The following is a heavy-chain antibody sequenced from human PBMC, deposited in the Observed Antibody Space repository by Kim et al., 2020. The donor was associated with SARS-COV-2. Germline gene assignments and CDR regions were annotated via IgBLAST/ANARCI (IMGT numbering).Heavy chain of an antibody. CDR3: ARDIFLRDGSGSYYTATGYYYGMDV. D-gene: IGHD3-10*01. CDR2: ISYDGSNK. V-gene: IGHV3-33*05. Sequence: GGSLRLSCAASGFTFSSYGMHWVRQAPGKGLEWVAVISYDGSNKYYADSVKGRFTISRDNSKNTLYLQMNSLRAEDTAVYYCARDIFLRDGSGSYYTATGYYYGMDVWGQGTTVTVSS. J-gene: IGHJ6*02. CDR1: GFTFSSYG.